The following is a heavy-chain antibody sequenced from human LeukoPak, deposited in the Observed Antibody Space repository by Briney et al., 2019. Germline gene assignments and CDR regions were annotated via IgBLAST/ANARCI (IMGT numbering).Heavy chain of an antibody. J-gene: IGHJ4*02. CDR1: GFTFTSSA. CDR3: AAEQGDDSSGYYRGLDY. CDR2: IVVGSGNT. V-gene: IGHV1-58*01. Sequence: GASVKVSCKASGFTFTSSAVQWVRQARGQRLEWIGWIVVGSGNTNYAQKFQGRVTITRDMSTSTAYMELSSLRSEDTAVYYCAAEQGDDSSGYYRGLDYWGQGTLVTVSS. D-gene: IGHD3-22*01.